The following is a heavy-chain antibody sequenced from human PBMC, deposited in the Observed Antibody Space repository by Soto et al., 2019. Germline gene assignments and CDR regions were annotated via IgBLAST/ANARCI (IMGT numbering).Heavy chain of an antibody. Sequence: QPGGSLRLSCAASGFTFSSYWMSWVRQAPGKGLEWVANIKQDGSEKYYVDSVKGRFTISRDNAKNSLYLQMNSLRAEDTAVYYCARDGGYCSSTSCYYGMDVWGQGTTVTVSS. CDR2: IKQDGSEK. CDR1: GFTFSSYW. D-gene: IGHD2-2*01. J-gene: IGHJ6*02. CDR3: ARDGGYCSSTSCYYGMDV. V-gene: IGHV3-7*03.